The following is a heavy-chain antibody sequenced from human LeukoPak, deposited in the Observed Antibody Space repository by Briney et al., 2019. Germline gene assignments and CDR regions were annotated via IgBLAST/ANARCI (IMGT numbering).Heavy chain of an antibody. CDR2: IYYSGST. J-gene: IGHJ4*02. CDR1: GGSISSYY. CDR3: ARDYGDYLFDY. V-gene: IGHV4-59*08. D-gene: IGHD4-17*01. Sequence: SETLSLTCTVSGGSISSYYWSWIRRPPGKGLEWIGYIYYSGSTNYNPSLKSRVTISVDTSKNQFSLKLSSVTAADTAVYYCARDYGDYLFDYWGQGTLVTVSS.